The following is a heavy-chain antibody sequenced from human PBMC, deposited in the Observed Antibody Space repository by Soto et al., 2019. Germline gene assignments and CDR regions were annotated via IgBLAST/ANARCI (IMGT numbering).Heavy chain of an antibody. Sequence: EVQLVESGGGLVQPGGSLRLSCAASGFSFSGYDMHWVRQPTGKGLEWVSGIGTAGDAYYLGSVKGRFTISRENAKNSVYLQLNRLRAGDTAVYYCARYCRSTTCYTVSGMDVWGQGTTVTVSS. CDR1: GFSFSGYD. CDR2: IGTAGDA. V-gene: IGHV3-13*01. D-gene: IGHD2-2*02. CDR3: ARYCRSTTCYTVSGMDV. J-gene: IGHJ6*02.